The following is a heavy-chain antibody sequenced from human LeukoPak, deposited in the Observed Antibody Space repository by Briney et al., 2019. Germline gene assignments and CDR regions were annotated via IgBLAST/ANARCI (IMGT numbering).Heavy chain of an antibody. V-gene: IGHV3-23*01. J-gene: IGHJ4*02. CDR2: VSSTGVST. D-gene: IGHD5-12*01. Sequence: GGSLRLSCAASGFTFSSYGMHWVRQAPGKGLEWVSAVSSTGVSTYYADSVKGRFTISRDNSKNTVYLQMNSLRAEDTAVYYCAKVTRWPSITDYWGQGTLVTVSS. CDR1: GFTFSSYG. CDR3: AKVTRWPSITDY.